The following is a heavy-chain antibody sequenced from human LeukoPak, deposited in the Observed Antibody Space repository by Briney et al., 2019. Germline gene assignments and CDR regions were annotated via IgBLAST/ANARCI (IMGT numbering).Heavy chain of an antibody. D-gene: IGHD2-2*01. CDR2: INPNNGGT. J-gene: IGHJ6*02. CDR1: GYTFTGHY. V-gene: IGHV1-2*02. Sequence: ASVKVSCKASGYTFTGHYMHWVRQAPGQGLEWMGWINPNNGGTDYAQKFQGRVTMTRDTSISTAYMELSRLRSDDTAVYYCARDHVVVPGGYGAHYYGMDVWGQGTTVTVSS. CDR3: ARDHVVVPGGYGAHYYGMDV.